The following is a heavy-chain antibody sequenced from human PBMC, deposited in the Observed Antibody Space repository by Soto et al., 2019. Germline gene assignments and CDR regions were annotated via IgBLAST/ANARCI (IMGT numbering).Heavy chain of an antibody. Sequence: SETLSLTCAVYGGSFSGYYWSWIRQPPGKGLEWIGEINHSGSTNYNPSLKSRVLISVDTSKNQFALKLSSVTVADTAVYYCAREERYSSGSYDYYGMDVWGQGTTVTVSS. J-gene: IGHJ6*02. V-gene: IGHV4-34*01. CDR1: GGSFSGYY. D-gene: IGHD6-19*01. CDR3: AREERYSSGSYDYYGMDV. CDR2: INHSGST.